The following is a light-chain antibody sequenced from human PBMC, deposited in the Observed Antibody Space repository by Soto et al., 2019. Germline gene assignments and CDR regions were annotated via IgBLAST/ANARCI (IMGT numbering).Light chain of an antibody. CDR3: GACDSSLGVDV. Sequence: QSVLTQPPSVSAAPGQMITISCSGSSSSIGSNYASWYQQLPGTAPKLLIYENYKRPSGISDRFSGSKSGTSATLGIAVLQTGDEADYYCGACDSSLGVDVFGTGTKLTVL. J-gene: IGLJ1*01. V-gene: IGLV1-51*01. CDR1: SSSIGSNY. CDR2: ENY.